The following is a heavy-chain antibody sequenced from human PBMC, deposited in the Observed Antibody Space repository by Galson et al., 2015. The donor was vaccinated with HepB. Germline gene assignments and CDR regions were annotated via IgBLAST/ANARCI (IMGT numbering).Heavy chain of an antibody. J-gene: IGHJ4*02. Sequence: SLRLSCAASGFTFGGYGMHWVRQAPGKGLEWVGVIWYDGSNQHYADSVKGRFTLSRDNSKNILYLQMNSLRAEDTAVYYCAREGRITVTIFDYWGQGSLVTVSS. D-gene: IGHD4-17*01. CDR3: AREGRITVTIFDY. CDR2: IWYDGSNQ. V-gene: IGHV3-33*01. CDR1: GFTFGGYG.